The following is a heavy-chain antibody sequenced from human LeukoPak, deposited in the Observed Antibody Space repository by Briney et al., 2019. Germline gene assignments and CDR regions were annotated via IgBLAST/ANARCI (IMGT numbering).Heavy chain of an antibody. D-gene: IGHD4-23*01. CDR1: GGSISSYY. CDR2: IYTSGST. J-gene: IGHJ6*03. V-gene: IGHV4-4*07. Sequence: KPSETLSLTCTVSGGSISSYYWSWIRQPAGKGLEWIGRIYTSGSTNYNPSLKSRVTMSVDTSKNQFSLKLSSVTAADTAVYYCARGLLNGYGGCYYYYMDVWGKGTTVTVSS. CDR3: ARGLLNGYGGCYYYYMDV.